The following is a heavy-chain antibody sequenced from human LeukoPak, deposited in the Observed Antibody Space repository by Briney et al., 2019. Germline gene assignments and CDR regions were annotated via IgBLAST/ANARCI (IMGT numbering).Heavy chain of an antibody. CDR1: GGSISGYF. J-gene: IGHJ4*02. CDR2: IHYTGFT. Sequence: SETLSLNCTVSGGSISGYFRSWVRQPPGKGLEWIEYIHYTGFTAYNPSLGSRVTISVDTSKNQFSLKLSSVTAADTAAYYCARLPGLTTWADSWGQGTLVTVSS. D-gene: IGHD3-22*01. V-gene: IGHV4-59*01. CDR3: ARLPGLTTWADS.